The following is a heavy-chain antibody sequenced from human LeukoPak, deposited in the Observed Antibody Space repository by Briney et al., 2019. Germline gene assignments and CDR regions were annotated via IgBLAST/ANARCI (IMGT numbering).Heavy chain of an antibody. J-gene: IGHJ4*02. CDR3: ARGEGKVSFFDY. D-gene: IGHD1-26*01. V-gene: IGHV3-30*02. Sequence: PGGSLRLSCAASGFSFRTYGMHWVRQAPGKGLDWVAFIQYDGSNKYYSDSVKGRFTISRDNAKNSLYLQMNSLRAEDTALYYCARGEGKVSFFDYWGQGTLVTVSS. CDR2: IQYDGSNK. CDR1: GFSFRTYG.